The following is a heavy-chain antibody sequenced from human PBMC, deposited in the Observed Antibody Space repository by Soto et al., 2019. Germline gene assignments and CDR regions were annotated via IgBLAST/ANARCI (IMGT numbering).Heavy chain of an antibody. Sequence: EVQLVESGGGLVMPGGSLRLSCAASGFTFSTYHMNWVRQAPGKGLEWVSSINPSSSHIYYADSVRGRFTISRDNSKNSMDLQMNSLRTEDAAVYYCAGGYCGGGGCYLRRDASDVWGQGTMVTVSS. V-gene: IGHV3-21*01. D-gene: IGHD2-15*01. J-gene: IGHJ3*01. CDR1: GFTFSTYH. CDR2: INPSSSHI. CDR3: AGGYCGGGGCYLRRDASDV.